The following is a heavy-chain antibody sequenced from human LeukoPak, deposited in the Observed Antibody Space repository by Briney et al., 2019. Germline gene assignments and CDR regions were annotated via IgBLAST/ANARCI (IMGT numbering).Heavy chain of an antibody. D-gene: IGHD2-21*02. V-gene: IGHV5-51*01. J-gene: IGHJ4*02. CDR3: ASARHGDCVWDY. CDR1: GYIFTYW. CDR2: IYSGDSHT. Sequence: GASLKISCKGSGYIFTYWIGWVRQMPGKGLERMGIIYSGDSHTKYSPSFQGWVTISADKSITTAYLQWSSLEASDTAMYYCASARHGDCVWDYWGQGTLVTVSS.